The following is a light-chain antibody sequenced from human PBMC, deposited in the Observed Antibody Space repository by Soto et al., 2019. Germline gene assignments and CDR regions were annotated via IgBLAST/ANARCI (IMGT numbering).Light chain of an antibody. CDR2: DAS. J-gene: IGKJ2*01. CDR1: QSVSSY. CDR3: QQRSNWPPYT. Sequence: EIVLTQSPASLSLSPGERATLSCRASQSVSSYLAWYQQKPGQVPRLLLYDASNRATGIPARFSGSGSGTDFTLTISSLEPADFAVYYCQQRSNWPPYTFGQGTKLEIK. V-gene: IGKV3-11*01.